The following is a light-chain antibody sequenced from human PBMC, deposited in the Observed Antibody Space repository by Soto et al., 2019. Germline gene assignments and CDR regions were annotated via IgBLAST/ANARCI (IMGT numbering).Light chain of an antibody. J-gene: IGKJ4*01. V-gene: IGKV3-15*01. Sequence: VMTQSPTTLSVSPGERATLSCRASHSVGSNLAWYQQNPGQAPRLLIYGASTRATGVPARFSCSGSATQFTLTNSRLQSEEFVFYYCQQYKQWPVAFGGGTKVEIK. CDR1: HSVGSN. CDR3: QQYKQWPVA. CDR2: GAS.